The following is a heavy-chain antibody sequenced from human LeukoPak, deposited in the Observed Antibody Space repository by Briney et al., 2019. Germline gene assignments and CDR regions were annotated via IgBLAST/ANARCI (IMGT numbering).Heavy chain of an antibody. D-gene: IGHD3-3*01. Sequence: GASVKVSCKASGYTFTSYGISWVRQAPGQGLEWMGWISAYNGNTNYAQKPQGRVTMTTDTSTSTAYMELRSLRSDDTAVYYCARDQYYDFWSGYQNFYFDYWGQGTLVTVSS. CDR3: ARDQYYDFWSGYQNFYFDY. J-gene: IGHJ4*02. CDR2: ISAYNGNT. CDR1: GYTFTSYG. V-gene: IGHV1-18*01.